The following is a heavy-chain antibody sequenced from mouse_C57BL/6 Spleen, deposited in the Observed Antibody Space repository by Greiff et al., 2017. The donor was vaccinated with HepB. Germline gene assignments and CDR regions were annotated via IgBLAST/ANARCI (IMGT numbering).Heavy chain of an antibody. J-gene: IGHJ2*01. D-gene: IGHD2-3*01. CDR2: IDPENGDT. Sequence: EVQLQQSGAELVRPGASVKLSCTASGFNIKDDYMHWVKQRPEQGLEWIGWIDPENGDTEYASKFQGKATITADTSSNTAYLQLSSLTSEDTAVYYCTTYRTYDAFDYWGQGTTLTVSS. CDR1: GFNIKDDY. CDR3: TTYRTYDAFDY. V-gene: IGHV14-4*01.